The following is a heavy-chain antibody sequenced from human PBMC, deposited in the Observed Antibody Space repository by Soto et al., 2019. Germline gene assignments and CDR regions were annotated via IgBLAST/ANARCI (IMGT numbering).Heavy chain of an antibody. CDR2: ISYDGSNK. CDR1: GFTFISYA. D-gene: IGHD6-19*01. CDR3: ARDLIKVAVAGIVL. J-gene: IGHJ4*02. Sequence: GGSLRLSFAASGFTFISYAMHWLLQAPGKGLEWVAVISYDGSNKYYADSVKGRFTISRDNSKNTLYLQMNSLRAEDTAVYYCARDLIKVAVAGIVLWGQGTLVTVSS. V-gene: IGHV3-30-3*01.